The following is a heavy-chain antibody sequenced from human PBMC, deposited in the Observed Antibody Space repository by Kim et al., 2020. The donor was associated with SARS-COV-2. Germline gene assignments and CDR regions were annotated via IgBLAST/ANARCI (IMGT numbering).Heavy chain of an antibody. J-gene: IGHJ4*02. CDR2: NGNT. V-gene: IGHV1-18*01. Sequence: NGNTNLARKVQGRVTMTTDTSTSTAYMELRSLRSDDTAIYYCARDPFDYWGQGTLVTVSS. CDR3: ARDPFDY.